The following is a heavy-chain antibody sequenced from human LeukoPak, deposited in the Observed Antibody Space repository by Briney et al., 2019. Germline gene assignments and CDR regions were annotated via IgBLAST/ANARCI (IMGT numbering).Heavy chain of an antibody. V-gene: IGHV3-23*01. CDR1: GFTFSSYA. Sequence: PGGSLRLSCAASGFTFSSYAMSWVRQAPGKGLEWVSAISGSGGSTYYADSVKGRFTISRDNSKNTLYLQMNSLRAEDTAVYYCARVAGAYYYYYMDVWGKGTTVTISS. CDR2: ISGSGGST. J-gene: IGHJ6*03. CDR3: ARVAGAYYYYYMDV. D-gene: IGHD1-26*01.